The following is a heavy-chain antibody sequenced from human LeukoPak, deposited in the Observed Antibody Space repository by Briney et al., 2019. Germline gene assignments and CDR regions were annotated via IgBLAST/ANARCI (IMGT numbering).Heavy chain of an antibody. Sequence: SETLSLTCTVSGGSISGYYWSWIRQPAGQGLEWIGRIYTNGDTRYNPSLKSRVTITVDTSKNQHALKLTHVTAADPGVYYCARAAGAAGGQYFDYWGQGTLVTVSS. CDR3: ARAAGAAGGQYFDY. V-gene: IGHV4-4*07. J-gene: IGHJ4*02. CDR1: GGSISGYY. CDR2: IYTNGDT. D-gene: IGHD6-13*01.